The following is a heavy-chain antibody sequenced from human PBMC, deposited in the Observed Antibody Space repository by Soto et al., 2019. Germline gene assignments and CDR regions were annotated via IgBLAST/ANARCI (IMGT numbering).Heavy chain of an antibody. Sequence: ASVKVSCKASGYTFTSYAMHWVRQAPGQRLEWMGWINAGNGNTKYSQKFQGRVTITRDTSASTAYMELSSLRSEDTAVYYCAFYDFWSGYPFDYWGQGTLVTVSS. J-gene: IGHJ4*02. D-gene: IGHD3-3*01. CDR1: GYTFTSYA. V-gene: IGHV1-3*01. CDR2: INAGNGNT. CDR3: AFYDFWSGYPFDY.